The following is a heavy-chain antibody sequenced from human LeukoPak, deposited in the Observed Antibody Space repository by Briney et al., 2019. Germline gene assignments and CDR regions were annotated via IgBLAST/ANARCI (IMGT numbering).Heavy chain of an antibody. D-gene: IGHD3-22*01. CDR3: ARASSGYYYLHQFPFDI. CDR1: GGSISSSSYY. CDR2: IYYSGST. V-gene: IGHV4-39*07. Sequence: ASETLSLTCTVSGGSISSSSYYWGWIRQPPGKGLEWIGSIYYSGSTYYNPSLKSRVTISVDTSKNQFSLKLSSVTAADTAVYYCARASSGYYYLHQFPFDIWGQGTMVTVSS. J-gene: IGHJ3*02.